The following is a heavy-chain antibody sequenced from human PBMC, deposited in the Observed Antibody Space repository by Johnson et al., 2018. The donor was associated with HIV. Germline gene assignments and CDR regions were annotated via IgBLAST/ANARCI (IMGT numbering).Heavy chain of an antibody. CDR1: GFTVSSNY. V-gene: IGHV3-30-3*01. J-gene: IGHJ3*02. Sequence: QVQLVESGGGLVQPGGSLRLSCAASGFTVSSNYMSWVRQAPGKGLEWVTLISYDGSNTYYADSVKGRFTISRENSKNTLYLQMNNLRPEDTALYYCARAPSVGADDAFDIWGQGTMVTVSS. CDR3: ARAPSVGADDAFDI. D-gene: IGHD1-26*01. CDR2: ISYDGSNT.